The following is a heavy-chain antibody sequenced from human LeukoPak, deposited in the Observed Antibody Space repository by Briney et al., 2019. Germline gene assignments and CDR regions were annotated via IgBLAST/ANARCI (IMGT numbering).Heavy chain of an antibody. CDR2: IYTSGST. Sequence: SQTLSLTCTVSGGSISSGSYYWSWIRQPAGKGLEWIGRIYTSGSTNYNPSLKSRVTISVDTSKNQFSLKLSSVTAADTAVYYCARGLEWLVPNYWGQGTLVTVSS. D-gene: IGHD6-19*01. CDR1: GGSISSGSYY. V-gene: IGHV4-61*02. J-gene: IGHJ4*02. CDR3: ARGLEWLVPNY.